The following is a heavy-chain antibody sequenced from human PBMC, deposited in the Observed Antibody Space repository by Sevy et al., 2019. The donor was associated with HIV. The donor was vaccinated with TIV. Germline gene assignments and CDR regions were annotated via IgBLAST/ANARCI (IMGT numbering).Heavy chain of an antibody. CDR3: ARDNVTGAVRWFDP. V-gene: IGHV3-30*04. J-gene: IGHJ5*02. CDR1: GFTFSSYA. CDR2: ISYDGSNK. D-gene: IGHD6-19*01. Sequence: GGSLRLSCAASGFTFSSYAMHWVRQAPGKGLEWVAVISYDGSNKYYADSVKGRFTISRDNSKNTLYLQMNSLRAEDTAVYYCARDNVTGAVRWFDPWGQGTLVTVSS.